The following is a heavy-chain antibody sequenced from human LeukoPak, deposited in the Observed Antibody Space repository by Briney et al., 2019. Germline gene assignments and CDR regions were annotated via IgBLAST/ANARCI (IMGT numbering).Heavy chain of an antibody. D-gene: IGHD5-12*01. J-gene: IGHJ4*02. V-gene: IGHV3-23*01. Sequence: GGSLRLSCAVSGFTFSSYAMNWVRQAPGKGLEWVSIIYGNGATTDYADSVKGRFTISRDDSKNTLYLQMNSLRAEDTAVYYCARKYSGIDYWGQGTLVTVSS. CDR1: GFTFSSYA. CDR3: ARKYSGIDY. CDR2: IYGNGATT.